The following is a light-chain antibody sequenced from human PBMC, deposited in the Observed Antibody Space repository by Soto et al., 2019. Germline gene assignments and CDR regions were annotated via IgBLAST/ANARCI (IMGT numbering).Light chain of an antibody. CDR2: DDD. J-gene: IGLJ1*01. CDR1: SSNIGGNS. Sequence: QSVLTQPPSVSVAPGQRVTISCSGSSSNIGGNSVSWYQQLPGTAPKLLIYDDDKRPSGIPDRFSGYKSGTSATLGITGFQTGDDADYYCGSWDSSLSAYVFGTGTKVTVL. CDR3: GSWDSSLSAYV. V-gene: IGLV1-51*01.